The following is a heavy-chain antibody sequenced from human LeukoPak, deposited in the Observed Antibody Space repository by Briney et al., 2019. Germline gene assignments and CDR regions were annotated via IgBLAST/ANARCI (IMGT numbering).Heavy chain of an antibody. CDR3: ARDLGNYQHRNSYDSSALTDY. J-gene: IGHJ4*02. D-gene: IGHD3-22*01. CDR2: INPSGGST. V-gene: IGHV1-46*01. Sequence: ASVKVSCKASGDTFTTYYIHWVRQAPGQGLEWMGIINPSGGSTSYAQKFQGRVTMTRDTSTSTVYMVLSSLRSEDTAVYYCARDLGNYQHRNSYDSSALTDYWGQGTLVTVSS. CDR1: GDTFTTYY.